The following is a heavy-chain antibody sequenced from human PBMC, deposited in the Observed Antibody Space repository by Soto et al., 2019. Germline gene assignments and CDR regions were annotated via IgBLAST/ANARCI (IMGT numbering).Heavy chain of an antibody. J-gene: IGHJ4*02. CDR1: GFTFSSYG. CDR3: ARGNAVGNYFDY. V-gene: IGHV3-33*01. Sequence: QVQLVESGGGVVQPGRSLRLSCAASGFTFSSYGRHWVRQAPGKGLEWVAVIWYDGSNKYYADSVKGRFTISRDNSKNTLYLQMNSLRAEDTAVYYCARGNAVGNYFDYWGQGTLVTVSS. CDR2: IWYDGSNK. D-gene: IGHD3-10*01.